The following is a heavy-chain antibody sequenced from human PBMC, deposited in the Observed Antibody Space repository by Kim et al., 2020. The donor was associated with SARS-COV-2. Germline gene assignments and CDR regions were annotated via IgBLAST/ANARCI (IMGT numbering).Heavy chain of an antibody. J-gene: IGHJ4*02. CDR3: ARQDSSGYPAGSYYFDY. Sequence: LKSRVTISVDTSKNQFSLKLSSVTAADTAVYYCARQDSSGYPAGSYYFDYWGQGTLVTVSS. D-gene: IGHD3-22*01. V-gene: IGHV4-39*01.